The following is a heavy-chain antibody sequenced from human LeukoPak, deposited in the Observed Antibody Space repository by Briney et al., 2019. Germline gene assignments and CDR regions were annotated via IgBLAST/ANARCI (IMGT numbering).Heavy chain of an antibody. CDR1: VLTVNSNY. J-gene: IGHJ4*02. Sequence: GGSLRLSCAASVLTVNSNYMNWVRHAPGKGLEWVSVIYSGCSTYYPDSVKGRFTIPRDKSKNTLYLQMNSLRAEDTAVYYCARNDLDWWGRGTLVTVSS. V-gene: IGHV3-66*01. CDR3: ARNDLDW. CDR2: IYSGCST. D-gene: IGHD3/OR15-3a*01.